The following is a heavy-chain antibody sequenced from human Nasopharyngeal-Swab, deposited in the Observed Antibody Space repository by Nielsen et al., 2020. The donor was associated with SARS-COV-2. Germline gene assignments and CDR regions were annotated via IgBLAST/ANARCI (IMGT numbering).Heavy chain of an antibody. CDR1: GFTFSSYS. D-gene: IGHD1-26*01. Sequence: GGSLRLSCAASGFTFSSYSVNWVRQAPGKGLEWVSSISSSSSYIYYADSVKGRFTISRDNAKNSLYLQMNSLRAEDTAVYYCARGGMVGATTYGWFDPWGQGTLVTVSS. CDR2: ISSSSSYI. J-gene: IGHJ5*02. CDR3: ARGGMVGATTYGWFDP. V-gene: IGHV3-21*01.